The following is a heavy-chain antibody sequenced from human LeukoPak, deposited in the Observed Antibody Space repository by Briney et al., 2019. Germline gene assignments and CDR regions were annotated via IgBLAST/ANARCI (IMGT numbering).Heavy chain of an antibody. V-gene: IGHV3-21*06. J-gene: IGHJ6*02. CDR3: ATYINWVAGDV. Sequence: GGSLRLSCAASGFTFSSYTMNWVRQAPGKGLEWVSSISGSSRHKYYADSVKGRFTISRDNAKGSVYLQMNSLRAEDTAIYHCATYINWVAGDVWGQGTTVIVSS. CDR1: GFTFSSYT. CDR2: ISGSSRHK. D-gene: IGHD1-1*01.